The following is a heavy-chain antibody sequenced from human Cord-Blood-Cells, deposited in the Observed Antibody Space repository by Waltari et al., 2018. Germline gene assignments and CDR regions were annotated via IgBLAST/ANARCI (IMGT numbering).Heavy chain of an antibody. CDR1: GFTVSSNY. D-gene: IGHD1-20*01. CDR2: IYSGGST. J-gene: IGHJ3*02. Sequence: EVQLVESGGGLIQPGGSLRLSCAASGFTVSSNYMSWIRQAPGKGLEWVAVIYSGGSTYYAASVKGRFTISRDNSKNTLYLQMNSRRAEDTAVYYCARDRYNWGAFDIWGQGTMVTVSS. CDR3: ARDRYNWGAFDI. V-gene: IGHV3-53*01.